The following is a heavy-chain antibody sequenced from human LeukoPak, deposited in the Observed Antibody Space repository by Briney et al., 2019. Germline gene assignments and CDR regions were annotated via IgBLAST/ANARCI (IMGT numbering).Heavy chain of an antibody. CDR1: GYTFTSYD. J-gene: IGHJ4*02. CDR3: ASQGYYGSSGYYHHDY. D-gene: IGHD3-22*01. V-gene: IGHV1-8*01. CDR2: MNPNSGNT. Sequence: GASVKVSCKASGYTFTSYDINWVRQATGQGLEWMGWMNPNSGNTGYAQKFQGRVTMTRNTSISTAYMELSSLRSEDTAVYYCASQGYYGSSGYYHHDYWGQGTLVTVSS.